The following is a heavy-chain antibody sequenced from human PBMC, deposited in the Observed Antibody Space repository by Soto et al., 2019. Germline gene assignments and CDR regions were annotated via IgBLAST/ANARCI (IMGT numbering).Heavy chain of an antibody. CDR3: ARVKGLGDDSSGYYWNWFDP. J-gene: IGHJ5*02. CDR2: IYYSGST. V-gene: IGHV4-30-4*01. D-gene: IGHD3-22*01. CDR1: GGSISSGDYY. Sequence: TQSLTCTVSGGSISSGDYYWSWIRQPPGKGLEWIGYIYYSGSTYYNPSLKSRVTISVDTSKNQFSLKLSSVTAADTAVYYCARVKGLGDDSSGYYWNWFDPWGQGTLVTVSS.